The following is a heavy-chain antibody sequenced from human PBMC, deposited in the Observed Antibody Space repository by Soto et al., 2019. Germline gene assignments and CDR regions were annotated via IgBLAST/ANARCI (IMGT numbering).Heavy chain of an antibody. CDR1: GGSISSYY. CDR2: IYYSGST. J-gene: IGHJ6*02. CDR3: ARDPRSMTTTSGYYYGMDV. D-gene: IGHD4-4*01. Sequence: LSLTCTVSGGSISSYYWIWIRQPPLKGLEWIGYIYYSGSTNYNPSLKSRVTISVDTSKNQFSLKLSSVTAADTAVYYCARDPRSMTTTSGYYYGMDVWGQGTTVTVS. V-gene: IGHV4-59*01.